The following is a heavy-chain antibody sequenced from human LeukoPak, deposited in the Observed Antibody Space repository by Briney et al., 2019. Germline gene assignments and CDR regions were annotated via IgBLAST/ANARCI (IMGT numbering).Heavy chain of an antibody. Sequence: GGSLRLSCAASGFTFSSYSMNWVRQAPGKGLEWVSSISSSSSYIYYADSVKGRFTISRDNAKNSLYLQMNSLRAEDTAVYYCARDDSIVLMVYAAPRAFDIWGQGTMVTVSS. D-gene: IGHD2-8*01. CDR2: ISSSSSYI. CDR1: GFTFSSYS. J-gene: IGHJ3*02. V-gene: IGHV3-21*01. CDR3: ARDDSIVLMVYAAPRAFDI.